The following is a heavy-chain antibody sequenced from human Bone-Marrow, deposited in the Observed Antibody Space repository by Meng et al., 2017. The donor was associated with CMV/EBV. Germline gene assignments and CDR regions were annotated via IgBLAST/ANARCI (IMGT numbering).Heavy chain of an antibody. V-gene: IGHV4-34*01. CDR3: ASSSGWYLGWFDP. D-gene: IGHD6-19*01. CDR1: GGSISSYY. Sequence: SETLSLTCTVSGGSISSYYWSWIRQPPGKGLEWIGEINHSGSTNYNPSLKSRVTISVDTSKNQFSLKLSSVTAADTAVYYCASSSGWYLGWFDPWGQGTLVTVSS. J-gene: IGHJ5*02. CDR2: INHSGST.